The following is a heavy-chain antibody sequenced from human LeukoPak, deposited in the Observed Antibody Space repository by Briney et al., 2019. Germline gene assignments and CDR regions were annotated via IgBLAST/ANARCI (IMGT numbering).Heavy chain of an antibody. J-gene: IGHJ4*02. Sequence: SVTVSCKASGGTFSSYAISWVRQAPGQGLEWMGGIIPIFGTANYAQKFQGRVTITADESTSTAYMELSSLRSEDTAVYYCARDGSGPGFYYFDYWGQGTRVTVSS. V-gene: IGHV1-69*01. CDR2: IIPIFGTA. D-gene: IGHD6-19*01. CDR3: ARDGSGPGFYYFDY. CDR1: GGTFSSYA.